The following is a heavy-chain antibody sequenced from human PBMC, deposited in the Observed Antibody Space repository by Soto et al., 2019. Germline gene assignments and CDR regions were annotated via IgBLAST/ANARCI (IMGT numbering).Heavy chain of an antibody. D-gene: IGHD3-22*01. CDR2: INAGNGNT. J-gene: IGHJ4*02. CDR3: AREVEYYYDSSGYPGY. Sequence: ASVKVSCKASGYTFTSYAMHWVLQAPGQRLEWMGWINAGNGNTKYSQKFQGRVTITRDTSASTAYMELSSLRSEDTAVYYCAREVEYYYDSSGYPGYWGQGTLVTVSS. CDR1: GYTFTSYA. V-gene: IGHV1-3*01.